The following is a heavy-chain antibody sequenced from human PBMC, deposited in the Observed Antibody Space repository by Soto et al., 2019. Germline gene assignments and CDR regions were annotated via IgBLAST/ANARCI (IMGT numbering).Heavy chain of an antibody. J-gene: IGHJ6*02. D-gene: IGHD3-22*01. CDR3: AREVVSRGMDV. CDR1: GYTFTSYD. CDR2: MNPNSGNT. V-gene: IGHV1-8*01. Sequence: QVRLVQSGAEVKKPGASVKVSCKTSGYTFTSYDISWVRQATGQGLEWMGWMNPNSGNTGYAQKFQGRVTMTRNTSISTAYMDLSSLRSEDTAVYYCAREVVSRGMDVWGQGTTVTVSS.